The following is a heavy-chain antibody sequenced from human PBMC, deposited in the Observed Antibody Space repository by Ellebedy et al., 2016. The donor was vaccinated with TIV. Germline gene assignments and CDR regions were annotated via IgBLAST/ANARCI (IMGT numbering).Heavy chain of an antibody. Sequence: GESLKISXAASGFTFSNYPIHWVRRAPGKGLEWVAVISYDGGNKYYADSVKGRFTISRDNSKNTLYLQMNSLRAEDTALYSCARDTADGSCPTYYFDYWGQGTLVTVSS. J-gene: IGHJ4*02. V-gene: IGHV3-30-3*01. CDR3: ARDTADGSCPTYYFDY. CDR2: ISYDGGNK. CDR1: GFTFSNYP. D-gene: IGHD1-26*01.